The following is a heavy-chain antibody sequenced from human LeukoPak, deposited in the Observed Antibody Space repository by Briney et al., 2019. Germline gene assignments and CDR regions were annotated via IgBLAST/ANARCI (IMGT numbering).Heavy chain of an antibody. CDR1: GFTFSSYA. J-gene: IGHJ4*02. CDR2: ISDSGGGT. D-gene: IGHD2-2*01. CDR3: AKDRYLLVPAAMLPDY. Sequence: PGGCLRLSCAASGFTFSSYAMSWVRQAPGGGLEWVSAISDSGGGTYYAVSVKGRFTISRDNSKHTVYLQMNSLRAGDTAVYYCAKDRYLLVPAAMLPDYWGQGTLVTLSS. V-gene: IGHV3-23*01.